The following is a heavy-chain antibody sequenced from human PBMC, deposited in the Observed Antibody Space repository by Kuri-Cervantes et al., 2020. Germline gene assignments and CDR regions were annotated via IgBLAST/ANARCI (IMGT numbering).Heavy chain of an antibody. V-gene: IGHV3-30*18. CDR3: AKEEGNYDFWSGYLKLGVYWYFDL. CDR2: ISYDGSNK. D-gene: IGHD3-3*01. CDR1: GFTFSSYG. J-gene: IGHJ2*01. Sequence: LSLTGAASGFTFSSYGMHWVRQAPGKGLERVAVISYDGSNKYYAGSVKGRFTISRDNSKNTLYLQMNSLRAEDTAVYYCAKEEGNYDFWSGYLKLGVYWYFDLWGRGTLVTVSS.